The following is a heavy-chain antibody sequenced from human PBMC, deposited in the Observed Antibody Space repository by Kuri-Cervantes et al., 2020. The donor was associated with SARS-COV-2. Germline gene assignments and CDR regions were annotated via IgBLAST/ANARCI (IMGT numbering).Heavy chain of an antibody. CDR1: AFTFSSYA. CDR3: ARDDTYSSSWFRFLGRGMAV. V-gene: IGHV3-30-3*01. D-gene: IGHD6-13*01. Sequence: GQSMRPSCAAAAFTFSSYAMHWVRQAPVKGLEWVAVISYDGSNKYYADSVKGRFTISRDNSKDTLYLQMNSLRAEDTAVYYCARDDTYSSSWFRFLGRGMAVWGEGTTVTVSS. J-gene: IGHJ6*04. CDR2: ISYDGSNK.